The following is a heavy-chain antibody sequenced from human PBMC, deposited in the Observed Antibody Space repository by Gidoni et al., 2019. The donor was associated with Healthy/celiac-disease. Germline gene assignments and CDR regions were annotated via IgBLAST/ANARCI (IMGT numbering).Heavy chain of an antibody. V-gene: IGHV4-39*02. CDR3: ARENRVGATRPSDY. J-gene: IGHJ4*02. D-gene: IGHD1-26*01. Sequence: WIGSIYYSGSTYYNPSLKSRVTISVDTSKNQFSLKLSSVTAADTAVYYCARENRVGATRPSDYWGQGTLVTVSS. CDR2: IYYSGST.